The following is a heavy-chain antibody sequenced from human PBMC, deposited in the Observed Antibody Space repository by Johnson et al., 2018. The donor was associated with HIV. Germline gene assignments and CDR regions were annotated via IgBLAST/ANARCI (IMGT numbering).Heavy chain of an antibody. J-gene: IGHJ3*02. D-gene: IGHD3-22*01. CDR2: ISYDGSNK. V-gene: IGHV3-30*04. CDR3: AKDSRYYYDSSGYVSDAFDI. CDR1: GFTFSSYA. Sequence: QVLLVESGGGVVQPGRSLRLSCAASGFTFSSYAMHWVRQAPGKGLEWVAVISYDGSNKYYADSVKGRFTISRDNSKNTLYLQMNSLRDEDTAVYYCAKDSRYYYDSSGYVSDAFDIWGQGTMVTVSS.